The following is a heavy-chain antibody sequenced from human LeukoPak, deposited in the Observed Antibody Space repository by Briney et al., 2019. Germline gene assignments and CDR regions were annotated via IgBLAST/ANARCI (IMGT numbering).Heavy chain of an antibody. CDR2: INHSGST. J-gene: IGHJ5*02. CDR3: ARDEPEMDTAMVKVGHNWFDP. CDR1: GGSFRGYY. V-gene: IGHV4-34*01. Sequence: SETLSLTCAVYGGSFRGYYWSWIRQPPGKGLEWIGEINHSGSTNYNPSLKSRVTISVDTSKNQFSLKLSSVTAADTAVYYCARDEPEMDTAMVKVGHNWFDPWGQGTLVTVSS. D-gene: IGHD5-18*01.